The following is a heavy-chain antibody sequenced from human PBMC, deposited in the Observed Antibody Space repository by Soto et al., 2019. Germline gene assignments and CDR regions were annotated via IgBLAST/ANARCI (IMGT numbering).Heavy chain of an antibody. V-gene: IGHV2-70*01. CDR1: GFSLSTSGMC. CDR2: IDWDDDK. D-gene: IGHD3-22*01. J-gene: IGHJ4*02. CDR3: ARALDYYDSSGYRFDY. Sequence: SGPTLVNPTQTLTLTCTFSGFSLSTSGMCVSWIRQPPGKALEWLALIDWDDDKYYSTSLKTRLTISKDTSKNQVVLTMTNMDPVDTATYYCARALDYYDSSGYRFDYWGQGTLVTVSS.